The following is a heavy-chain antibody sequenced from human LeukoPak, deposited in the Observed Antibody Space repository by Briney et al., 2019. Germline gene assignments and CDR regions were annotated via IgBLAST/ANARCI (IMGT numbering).Heavy chain of an antibody. V-gene: IGHV3-33*01. CDR2: IWYDGTNK. J-gene: IGHJ3*02. CDR1: GFTFSSYG. CDR3: ASQSTPVLPFDI. Sequence: GRSLRLSCAASGFTFSSYGMHWVRQAPGKGLEWVAVIWYDGTNKYYADSVKGRFTISRDNSKNTLYLQMNSLRAEDTAVYYWASQSTPVLPFDIWGQGTMVTVSS.